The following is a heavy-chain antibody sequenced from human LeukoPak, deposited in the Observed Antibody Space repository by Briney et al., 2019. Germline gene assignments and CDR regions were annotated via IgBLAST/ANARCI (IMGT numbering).Heavy chain of an antibody. Sequence: GGSLRLSCAASGFTFSSYAMSWVRQAPGKGLEWVSAISGSGGSTYYADSVKGRFTISRDNSKNTLYLQMNSLRAEDTAVYYCAKDSSGWFRGNWFDPWGQGTLVTVSS. V-gene: IGHV3-23*01. D-gene: IGHD6-19*01. J-gene: IGHJ5*02. CDR2: ISGSGGST. CDR3: AKDSSGWFRGNWFDP. CDR1: GFTFSSYA.